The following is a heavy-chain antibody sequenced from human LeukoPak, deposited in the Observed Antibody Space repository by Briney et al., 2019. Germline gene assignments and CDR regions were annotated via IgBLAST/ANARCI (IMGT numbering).Heavy chain of an antibody. CDR3: ARQRPYYYGSGSYYHDY. D-gene: IGHD3-10*01. CDR1: GGSISSYH. J-gene: IGHJ4*02. CDR2: IYYSGST. Sequence: SETLSLTCTVSGGSISSYHWRWLRQPPGKGLVCIGHIYYSGSTNYNPSLKSRITISVDTSKNHFSLKLSSVTAADTAVYYCARQRPYYYGSGSYYHDYWGQGTLVTVSS. V-gene: IGHV4-59*08.